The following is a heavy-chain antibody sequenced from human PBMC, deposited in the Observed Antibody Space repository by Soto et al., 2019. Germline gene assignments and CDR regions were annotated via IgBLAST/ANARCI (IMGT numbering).Heavy chain of an antibody. CDR1: GGSISSSSYY. J-gene: IGHJ6*03. CDR3: ARGREAKYDFWRDYYPRDYYYMDV. V-gene: IGHV4-39*01. Sequence: PSETLSLTCTVSGGSISSSSYYWGWIRQPPGKGLEWIGSIYYSGSTYYNPSLKSRVTISVDTSKNQVSLKLSSVTAADTAVYYCARGREAKYDFWRDYYPRDYYYMDVWGKGTTDTGSS. D-gene: IGHD3-3*01. CDR2: IYYSGST.